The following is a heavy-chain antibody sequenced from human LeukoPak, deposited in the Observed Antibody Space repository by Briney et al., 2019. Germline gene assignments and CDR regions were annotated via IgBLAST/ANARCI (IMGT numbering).Heavy chain of an antibody. J-gene: IGHJ4*02. CDR3: ARVGGIPDFDY. Sequence: GASVKVSCKASGGTFSSYAISWVRQAPGQGLEWMGGIIPIFGTANYAQKFQGRVTITADESTSTAYMELSSLRSEDAAVYYCARVGGIPDFDYWGQGTLVTVSS. V-gene: IGHV1-69*13. D-gene: IGHD3-16*01. CDR2: IIPIFGTA. CDR1: GGTFSSYA.